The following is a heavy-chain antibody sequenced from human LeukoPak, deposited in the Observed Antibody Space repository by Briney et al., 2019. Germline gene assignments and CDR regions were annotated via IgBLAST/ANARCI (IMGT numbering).Heavy chain of an antibody. Sequence: SETLSLTCTVSGGSISSYYWSWIRQPAGKGLEWIGRIYTSGSTNYNPSLKSRVTMSVDTSKNQFSLKLSSVTAADTAVYYCARGGYCSSTSCYTWYYYYGMDVWGQGTTVTVSS. CDR2: IYTSGST. CDR1: GGSISSYY. CDR3: ARGGYCSSTSCYTWYYYYGMDV. V-gene: IGHV4-4*07. J-gene: IGHJ6*02. D-gene: IGHD2-2*02.